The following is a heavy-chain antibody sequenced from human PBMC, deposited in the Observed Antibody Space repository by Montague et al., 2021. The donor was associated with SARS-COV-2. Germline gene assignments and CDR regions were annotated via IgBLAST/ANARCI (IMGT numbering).Heavy chain of an antibody. CDR1: GFSLSTSGMC. V-gene: IGHV2-70*11. Sequence: PELVKPTQTLTLTCTFSGFSLSTSGMCVSWIRQPPGKALEWLARIDWDDDKYYSTSLKTRLTISKDTSKNQVVLTMTNMDPVDTATYYCAREYSSGVYFDYWGQGTLATVSS. D-gene: IGHD6-19*01. CDR2: IDWDDDK. J-gene: IGHJ4*02. CDR3: AREYSSGVYFDY.